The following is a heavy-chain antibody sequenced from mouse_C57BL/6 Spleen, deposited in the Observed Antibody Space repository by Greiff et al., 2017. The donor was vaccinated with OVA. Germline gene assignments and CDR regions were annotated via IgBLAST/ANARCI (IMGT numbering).Heavy chain of an antibody. CDR3: TVDDYDYDGGFAY. CDR2: IRLKSDNYAT. V-gene: IGHV6-3*01. CDR1: GFTFSNYW. Sequence: EVKLVESGGGLVQPGGSMKLSCVASGFTFSNYWMNWVRQSPEKGLEWVAQIRLKSDNYATHYAESVKGRFTISRDDSKSSVYLQMNNLRAEDTGIYYCTVDDYDYDGGFAYWGQGTLVTVSA. J-gene: IGHJ3*01. D-gene: IGHD2-4*01.